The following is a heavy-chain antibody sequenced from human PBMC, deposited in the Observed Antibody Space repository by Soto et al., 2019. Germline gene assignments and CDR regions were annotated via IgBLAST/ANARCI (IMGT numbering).Heavy chain of an antibody. CDR2: INPSGGST. Sequence: GASVKVSCKSSGYTFTSYYMHCVRQAPGQGLEWMGIINPSGGSTSYAQKFQGRVTMTRDTSTSTVYMELSSLRSEDTAVYYCARDRVGESYWFDPWGQGTLVTVSS. CDR3: ARDRVGESYWFDP. V-gene: IGHV1-46*01. CDR1: GYTFTSYY. D-gene: IGHD3-10*01. J-gene: IGHJ5*02.